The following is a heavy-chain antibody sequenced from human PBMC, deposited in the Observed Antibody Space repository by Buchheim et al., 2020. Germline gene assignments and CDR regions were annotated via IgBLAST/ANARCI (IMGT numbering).Heavy chain of an antibody. J-gene: IGHJ6*04. CDR2: ISSSSSTI. Sequence: EVQLVESGGGLVQPGGSLRLSCAASGFTFSSYSMNWVRQAPGKGLEWVSYISSSSSTIYYADSVKGRFTISRDNAKNSLYLPMNSLRDEDTAVYYCAREGDSSGWVLYYYGMDVWGKGTT. CDR3: AREGDSSGWVLYYYGMDV. CDR1: GFTFSSYS. D-gene: IGHD3-22*01. V-gene: IGHV3-48*02.